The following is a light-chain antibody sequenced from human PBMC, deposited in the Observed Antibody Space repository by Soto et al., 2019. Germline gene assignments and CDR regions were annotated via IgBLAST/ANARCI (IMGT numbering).Light chain of an antibody. CDR3: QHYNSYSEA. Sequence: DIQMTQSPSTLSASAGDRVTITCRASQSISIWLAWYQQKPGKAPKLLIYKASTLKSGVPSRFSGSGSGTEFTLTISSLQPDDFATYYCQHYNSYSEAFGHGTKVDIK. J-gene: IGKJ1*01. CDR1: QSISIW. CDR2: KAS. V-gene: IGKV1-5*03.